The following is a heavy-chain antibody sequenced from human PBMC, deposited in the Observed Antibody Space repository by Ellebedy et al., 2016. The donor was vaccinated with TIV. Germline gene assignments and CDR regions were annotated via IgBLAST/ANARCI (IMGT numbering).Heavy chain of an antibody. V-gene: IGHV3-48*04. CDR2: ISGSSLTI. Sequence: GGSLRLSCAASGFTFAPYAMNRVRQAPGKGLEWISYISGSSLTIYYADSVKGRFTISRDNAKNSLYLQMSSLAAEDTAVYYCARDMAWGNERVNDALDIWGQGTMVTVSA. J-gene: IGHJ3*02. D-gene: IGHD7-27*01. CDR1: GFTFAPYA. CDR3: ARDMAWGNERVNDALDI.